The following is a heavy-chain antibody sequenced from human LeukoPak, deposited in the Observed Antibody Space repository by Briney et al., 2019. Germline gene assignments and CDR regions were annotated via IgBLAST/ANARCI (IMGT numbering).Heavy chain of an antibody. CDR2: IYCSGST. J-gene: IGHJ4*02. CDR1: GGSISNGYY. CDR3: ARALGTGWSQKE. D-gene: IGHD6-19*01. V-gene: IGHV4-31*03. Sequence: SETLSLTCIVSGGSISNGYYWNWIRQHPGKGLEWIAYIYCSGSTSCSPSLKSRLTISLDTSKNQFSLKLSSVTAADTAVYYCARALGTGWSQKEWGQGTLVTVSS.